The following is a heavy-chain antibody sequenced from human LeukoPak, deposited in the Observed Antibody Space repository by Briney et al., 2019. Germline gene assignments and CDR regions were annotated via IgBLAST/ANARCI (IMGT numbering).Heavy chain of an antibody. D-gene: IGHD1-14*01. V-gene: IGHV3-30-3*01. Sequence: PGGSLRLSCAASGFIFSNYAIHWVRQAPGKGLEWVAVISHDANNKYYADSVKGRFTISRDNSNNALYLQMNSLRAEDTAVYYCARGAPPDYWGQGTLLTVSS. CDR1: GFIFSNYA. CDR3: ARGAPPDY. J-gene: IGHJ4*02. CDR2: ISHDANNK.